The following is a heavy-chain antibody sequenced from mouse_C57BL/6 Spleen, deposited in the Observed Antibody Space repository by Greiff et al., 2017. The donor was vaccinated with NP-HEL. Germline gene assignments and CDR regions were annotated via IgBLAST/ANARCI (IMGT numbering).Heavy chain of an antibody. J-gene: IGHJ2*01. D-gene: IGHD1-1*01. CDR2: INPGSGGT. CDR1: GYAFTNYL. V-gene: IGHV1-54*01. CDR3: ARSGATVVATDY. Sequence: QVQLQQSGAELVRPGTSVKVSCKASGYAFTNYLIEWVKQRPGQGLEWIGVINPGSGGTNYNEKFKGKATLTADKSSSTAYMQLSSLTSEDSAVYFCARSGATVVATDYWGQGTTLTVSS.